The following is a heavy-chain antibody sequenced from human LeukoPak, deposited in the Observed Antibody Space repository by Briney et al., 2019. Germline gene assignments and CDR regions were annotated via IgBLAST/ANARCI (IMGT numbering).Heavy chain of an antibody. CDR2: ISAYNGNT. V-gene: IGHV1-18*01. CDR3: ARDAQTGTTPDFDY. Sequence: GASAKVSCKASGYTFTSYGISWVRQAPGQGLEWMGWISAYNGNTNYAQKLQGRVTMTTDTSTSTAYMELRSLRSDDTAVYYCARDAQTGTTPDFDYWGQGTLVTVSS. J-gene: IGHJ4*02. CDR1: GYTFTSYG. D-gene: IGHD1-1*01.